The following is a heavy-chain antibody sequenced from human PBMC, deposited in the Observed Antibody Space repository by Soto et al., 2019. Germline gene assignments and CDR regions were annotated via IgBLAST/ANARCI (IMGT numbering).Heavy chain of an antibody. V-gene: IGHV3-7*05. CDR3: ATVTVLAYCGADCYSLYYYAMDV. CDR1: GFTFGDYW. CDR2: IKQDGSEK. J-gene: IGHJ6*02. D-gene: IGHD2-21*02. Sequence: EVQLVESGGGLVQPGGSLRLSCVASGFTFGDYWMSWVRQAPGKGLDWVANIKQDGSEKYYVDSVKGRFAVSRDNAQNSLYLQRNSLRAEDTAMYYCATVTVLAYCGADCYSLYYYAMDVWGQGTTVTVSS.